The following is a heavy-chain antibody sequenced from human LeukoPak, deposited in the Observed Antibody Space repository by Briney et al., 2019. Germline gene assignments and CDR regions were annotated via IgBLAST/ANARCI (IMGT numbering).Heavy chain of an antibody. CDR3: YCSGGSWEDY. Sequence: GGSLRLSCAASGFTFSSYAMSWVRQAPGKGLEWVPAISGSGGSTYYADSVKGRFTISRDNSKNTLYLQMNSLRAEDTAVYYTYCSGGSWEDYWGQGTLVTVSS. CDR1: GFTFSSYA. CDR2: ISGSGGST. V-gene: IGHV3-23*01. D-gene: IGHD2-15*01. J-gene: IGHJ4*02.